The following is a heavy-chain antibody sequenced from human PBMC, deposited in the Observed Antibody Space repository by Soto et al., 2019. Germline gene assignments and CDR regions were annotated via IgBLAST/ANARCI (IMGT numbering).Heavy chain of an antibody. CDR2: IYYSGST. CDR1: GGSISSSSYY. V-gene: IGHV4-39*01. CDR3: ARPGYYGSGSYYDYYYGMDV. J-gene: IGHJ6*02. D-gene: IGHD3-10*01. Sequence: SETLSLTCTVSGGSISSSSYYWGWIRQPPGKGLEWIGSIYYSGSTYYNPSLKSRVTISVDTSKNQFSLKLSSVTAADTAVYYCARPGYYGSGSYYDYYYGMDVWGQGTTVTVSS.